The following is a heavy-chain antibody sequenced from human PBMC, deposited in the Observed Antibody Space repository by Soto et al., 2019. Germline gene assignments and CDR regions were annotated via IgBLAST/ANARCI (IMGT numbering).Heavy chain of an antibody. D-gene: IGHD3-22*01. CDR2: ISSSGSSI. CDR3: ARHNNDGTLPDIFEY. J-gene: IGHJ4*02. CDR1: GFTFGSFE. Sequence: EVRLVESGGGLVQPGGSLRLSCATSGFTFGSFEFNWVRQAPGQGLEWVSFISSSGSSIYYADSVRGRFTISRDNAKNSLYLQMNSLRAEDTALYYCARHNNDGTLPDIFEYWGQGTLVTVSS. V-gene: IGHV3-48*03.